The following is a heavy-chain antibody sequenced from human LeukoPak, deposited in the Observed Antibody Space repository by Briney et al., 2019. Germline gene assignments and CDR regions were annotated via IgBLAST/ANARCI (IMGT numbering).Heavy chain of an antibody. Sequence: ASVKVSCKASGYAFTSYDINWVRQATGQGLEWMGWMNPNSGNTGYAQKFQGRVTMTRNTSISTAYMELSSLRSEDTAVYYCARGRQQWLVQANWYFQHWGQGTLVTVSS. CDR2: MNPNSGNT. J-gene: IGHJ1*01. CDR1: GYAFTSYD. D-gene: IGHD6-19*01. CDR3: ARGRQQWLVQANWYFQH. V-gene: IGHV1-8*01.